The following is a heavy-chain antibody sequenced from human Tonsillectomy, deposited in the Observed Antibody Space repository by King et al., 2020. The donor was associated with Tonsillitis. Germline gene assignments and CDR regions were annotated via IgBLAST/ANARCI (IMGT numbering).Heavy chain of an antibody. CDR1: GGSIGRSSYY. CDR2: IYYSGST. J-gene: IGHJ3*02. V-gene: IGHV4-39*01. D-gene: IGHD3-3*01. Sequence: LQLQESGPGLVKPSETLSLICTVSGGSIGRSSYYWGWIRQPPGKGLEWIGSIYYSGSTYYNPSLKSRVTISVDTSKNQFSLKLNSVTAADTAVYYCARLMRFHAFDIWGQGTMVTVSS. CDR3: ARLMRFHAFDI.